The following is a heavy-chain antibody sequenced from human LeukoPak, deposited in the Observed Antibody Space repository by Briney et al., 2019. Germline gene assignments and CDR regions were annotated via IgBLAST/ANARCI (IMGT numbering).Heavy chain of an antibody. D-gene: IGHD3-10*01. Sequence: GGSLRLSCAASGFTFSSYWMSWLRHAPGKGLEWVANIKQDGREKFYVDSVKGRFTICRDNSKNSLYLQMNSLRAEDTAVYYCARDPSNYYGSGSYALHYFDYWGQGTLVTVSS. CDR3: ARDPSNYYGSGSYALHYFDY. V-gene: IGHV3-7*01. J-gene: IGHJ4*02. CDR1: GFTFSSYW. CDR2: IKQDGREK.